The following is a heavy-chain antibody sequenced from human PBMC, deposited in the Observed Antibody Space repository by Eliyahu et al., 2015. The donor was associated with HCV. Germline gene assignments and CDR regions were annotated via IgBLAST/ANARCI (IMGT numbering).Heavy chain of an antibody. V-gene: IGHV3-66*02. D-gene: IGHD4-17*01. CDR3: ARDQATDYGDYDYYYGMDV. Sequence: EVQLVESGGGLVQPGGSLRVSCAASGFTVXSNYMNWVRQAPGKGLEWVSVIYSGGSTYYADSVKGRFTISRDNSKNTLYLQMNSLRAEDTAVYYCARDQATDYGDYDYYYGMDVWGQGTTVTVSS. CDR2: IYSGGST. J-gene: IGHJ6*02. CDR1: GFTVXSNY.